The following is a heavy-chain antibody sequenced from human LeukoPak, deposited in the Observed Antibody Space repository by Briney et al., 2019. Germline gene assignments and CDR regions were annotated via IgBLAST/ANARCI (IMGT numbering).Heavy chain of an antibody. CDR1: GFTFSSYA. CDR3: ARGQPDSGGHYYSWYFDY. D-gene: IGHD3-22*01. Sequence: PGGSLRLSCAASGFTFSSYAMSWVRQAPGRGLEWVSSISSSGSVTYYADSVKGRFTVSKDNARNSLHLQMNNLAVEDTATYFCARGQPDSGGHYYSWYFDYWGQGTPVTVSS. V-gene: IGHV3-21*01. J-gene: IGHJ4*02. CDR2: ISSSGSVT.